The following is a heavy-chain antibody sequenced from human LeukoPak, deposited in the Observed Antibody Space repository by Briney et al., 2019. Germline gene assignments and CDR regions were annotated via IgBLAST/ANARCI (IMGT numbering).Heavy chain of an antibody. Sequence: PGGSLRLSCAASGFTFSSYEMNWVRQAPGKGLEWVSYISMSDTFTRYADSVKGRFTISRDNAKNSLYLQMNGLRAQDTAVYYCAREQVPPGTGIDYWGQGTLVTVSS. CDR1: GFTFSSYE. CDR3: AREQVPPGTGIDY. CDR2: ISMSDTFT. V-gene: IGHV3-48*03. D-gene: IGHD3/OR15-3a*01. J-gene: IGHJ4*02.